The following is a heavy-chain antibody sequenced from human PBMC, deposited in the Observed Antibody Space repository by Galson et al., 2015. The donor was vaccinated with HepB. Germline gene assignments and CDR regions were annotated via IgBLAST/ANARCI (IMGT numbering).Heavy chain of an antibody. CDR1: GFTVNSNY. Sequence: SLRLSCAASGFTVNSNYISWVRQAPGKGLEWVSVFYRGIDTYYADFVKGRFTILGDNSKNILYLQMNSLRVGDTAVYYCAREVKTDGYTYSFDLWGQGTLVTVSS. D-gene: IGHD5-24*01. CDR2: FYRGIDT. V-gene: IGHV3-66*02. CDR3: AREVKTDGYTYSFDL. J-gene: IGHJ4*02.